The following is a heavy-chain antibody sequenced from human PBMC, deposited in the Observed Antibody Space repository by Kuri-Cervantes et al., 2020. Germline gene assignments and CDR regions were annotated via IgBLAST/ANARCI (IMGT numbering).Heavy chain of an antibody. V-gene: IGHV3-74*01. Sequence: GGSLRLSCVGSGFTLSSYSMSWVRQAPGKGLVWVSRIKSDGSSTNYADSVKGRFTISRDNAKNSLYLQMNSLKAEDTALYYCAKAAGDGSGPFVMNFDYWGQGALVTVSS. CDR3: AKAAGDGSGPFVMNFDY. J-gene: IGHJ4*02. CDR1: GFTLSSYS. CDR2: IKSDGSST. D-gene: IGHD3-10*01.